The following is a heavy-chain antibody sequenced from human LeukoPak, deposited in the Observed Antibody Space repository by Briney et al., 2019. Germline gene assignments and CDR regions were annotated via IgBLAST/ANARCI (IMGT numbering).Heavy chain of an antibody. CDR3: ASRRSPMSPLDY. J-gene: IGHJ4*02. CDR2: INHSGST. D-gene: IGHD3-10*02. Sequence: PSETLSLTCAVYGGSFSGYYWSWIRQPPGKGLEWIGEINHSGSTNYNPSLKSRVTISVDTSKNQFSLKLSSVTAADTAVYYCASRRSPMSPLDYWGQGTLVTVSS. CDR1: GGSFSGYY. V-gene: IGHV4-34*01.